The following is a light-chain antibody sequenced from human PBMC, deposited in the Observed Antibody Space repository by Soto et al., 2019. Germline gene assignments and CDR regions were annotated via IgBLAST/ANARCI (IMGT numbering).Light chain of an antibody. CDR3: QQTDSTPWT. Sequence: DIQMTQSPSSLSAYVGDRVTITCRASQRITTYLNWYQQKPGKAPKLLIYAASSLQSGVSSRFSVCISETDFTLTISSRQTQDFATYYCQQTDSTPWTFGQGTKVDIK. CDR2: AAS. J-gene: IGKJ1*01. V-gene: IGKV1-39*01. CDR1: QRITTY.